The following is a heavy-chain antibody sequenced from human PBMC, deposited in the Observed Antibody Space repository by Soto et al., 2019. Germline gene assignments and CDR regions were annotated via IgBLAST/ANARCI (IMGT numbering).Heavy chain of an antibody. V-gene: IGHV4-34*01. D-gene: IGHD3-22*01. Sequence: SETLSLSCAVYGGSFSGYYWSWIRQPPGKGLEWIGKINHSGSTNYNPHLKSRDTISVDTSKNHFSRKRSSVTAAYSAVYYRARRNSSGYYHDYWGQGTLVTVSS. CDR2: INHSGST. CDR1: GGSFSGYY. CDR3: ARRNSSGYYHDY. J-gene: IGHJ4*02.